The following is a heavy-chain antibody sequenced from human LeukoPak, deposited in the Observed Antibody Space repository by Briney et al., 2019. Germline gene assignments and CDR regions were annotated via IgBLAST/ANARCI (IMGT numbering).Heavy chain of an antibody. D-gene: IGHD6-6*01. CDR2: IYPGDSDT. Sequence: GESLEISCKGSGYSFTSYWIGWVRQMPGKGLEWTGIIYPGDSDTRYSPSFQGQVTISADKSISTAYLQWSSLKASDTAMYYCVRQFSWYSSSPEGLEDYWGQGTLVTVSS. CDR3: VRQFSWYSSSPEGLEDY. V-gene: IGHV5-51*01. J-gene: IGHJ4*02. CDR1: GYSFTSYW.